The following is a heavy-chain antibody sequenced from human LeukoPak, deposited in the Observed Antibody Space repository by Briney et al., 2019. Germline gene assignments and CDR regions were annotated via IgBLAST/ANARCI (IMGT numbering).Heavy chain of an antibody. J-gene: IGHJ5*02. CDR2: INPNSGGT. V-gene: IGHV1-2*02. Sequence: ASVKVSCKASGYTFTGYYMHWVRQAPGQGLEWMGWINPNSGGTNYAQKFQGRVTMTRETSISTAYMELSRLRSDDTAVYYCARDKFREGSGYSSWGQGTLVTVSS. CDR3: ARDKFREGSGYSS. D-gene: IGHD6-19*01. CDR1: GYTFTGYY.